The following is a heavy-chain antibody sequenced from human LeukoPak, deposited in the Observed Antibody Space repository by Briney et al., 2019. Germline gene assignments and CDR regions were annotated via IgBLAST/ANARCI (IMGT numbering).Heavy chain of an antibody. Sequence: GGSLRLSCAASGFTFNSYAMNWVRQAPGKGLEWVSGISGSGGTTYYADSVKGRFTISSDNPKNTLYLQMNSLRAEDTAVYYCAKDRYSNYGNWFDPWGQGTLVTVFS. CDR2: ISGSGGTT. CDR1: GFTFNSYA. D-gene: IGHD4-11*01. V-gene: IGHV3-23*01. CDR3: AKDRYSNYGNWFDP. J-gene: IGHJ5*02.